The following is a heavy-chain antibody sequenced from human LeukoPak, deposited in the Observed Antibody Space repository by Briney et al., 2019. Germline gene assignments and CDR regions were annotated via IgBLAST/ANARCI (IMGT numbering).Heavy chain of an antibody. Sequence: SETLSLTCTVSVGSISSYYWSWIRQPPGKGLEWIGYIYYSGSTNYNPSLKSRVTISVDTSKNQFSLKLSSVTAADTAVYYCARGKASGYSYGYYYYYYMDVWGKGTTVTVSS. CDR3: ARGKASGYSYGYYYYYYMDV. CDR1: VGSISSYY. V-gene: IGHV4-59*01. D-gene: IGHD5-18*01. CDR2: IYYSGST. J-gene: IGHJ6*03.